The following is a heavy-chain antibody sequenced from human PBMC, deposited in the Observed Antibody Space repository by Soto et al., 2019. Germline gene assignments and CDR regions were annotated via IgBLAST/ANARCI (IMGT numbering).Heavy chain of an antibody. D-gene: IGHD2-21*02. V-gene: IGHV3-7*03. J-gene: IGHJ3*02. CDR3: ARSHTGDSAFRAFDI. CDR2: IKKDESET. Sequence: LVQSGGGLVPPGESLTVSCAPSQFSFSNYWMNWVRQAPGKALEWVANIKKDESETDYVDSVRGRCTIFRDNAKNLLYLQMRRLRGEDTAVYHCARSHTGDSAFRAFDIWGQGTVVTV. CDR1: QFSFSNYW.